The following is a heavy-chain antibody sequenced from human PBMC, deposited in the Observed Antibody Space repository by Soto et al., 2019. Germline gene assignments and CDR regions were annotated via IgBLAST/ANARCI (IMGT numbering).Heavy chain of an antibody. CDR1: GFTFTSSA. D-gene: IGHD6-13*01. CDR2: IVVGSGNT. J-gene: IGHJ6*04. Sequence: SVNFSVKASGFTFTSSAVQWVRQARGQLLDCMGWIVVGSGNTNYAQKLQERVTITRDMSTSTAYMELSSLRSEDTAVYYCTATVSIAAAGGCYYYGMEVWGEGTTVNDSS. CDR3: TATVSIAAAGGCYYYGMEV. V-gene: IGHV1-58*01.